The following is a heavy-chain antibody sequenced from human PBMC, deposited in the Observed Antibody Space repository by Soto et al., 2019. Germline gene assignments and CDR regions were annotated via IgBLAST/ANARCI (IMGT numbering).Heavy chain of an antibody. J-gene: IGHJ5*02. Sequence: QVQLVQSGAEVKKPGSSMKVSCKASGGTFNSYDINWVRQAPGQGLEWMGGIIPIVETPKYAQKFQGRVTITADESTNTVYMELSSLRSEDTAMYYCARLSRPNYYDTSGFFKDNWFDPWGQGILVTVSS. CDR2: IIPIVETP. D-gene: IGHD3-22*01. V-gene: IGHV1-69*01. CDR1: GGTFNSYD. CDR3: ARLSRPNYYDTSGFFKDNWFDP.